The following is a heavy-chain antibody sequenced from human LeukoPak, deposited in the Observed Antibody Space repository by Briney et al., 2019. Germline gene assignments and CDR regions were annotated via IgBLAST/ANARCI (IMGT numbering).Heavy chain of an antibody. Sequence: SGTLSLTCAVSGGSISSSNWWSWVRQPPGKGLEWIGEIYHSGSTNYNPSLKSRVTISVDKSKNQFSLKLSSVTAADTAVYYCARRGYCSGGSCPGISYYFDYWGQGTLVTVSS. CDR3: ARRGYCSGGSCPGISYYFDY. V-gene: IGHV4-4*02. D-gene: IGHD2-15*01. CDR1: GGSISSSNW. J-gene: IGHJ4*02. CDR2: IYHSGST.